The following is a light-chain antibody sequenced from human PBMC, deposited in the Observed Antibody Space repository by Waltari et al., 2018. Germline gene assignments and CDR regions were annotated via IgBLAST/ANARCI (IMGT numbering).Light chain of an antibody. J-gene: IGLJ3*02. CDR1: NSTNGGNS. V-gene: IGLV1-44*01. Sequence: QSVLTQPPSVSGPPGRSVTLSCFGSNSTNGGNSVHWYQQVPGTAPKLLIYNDNQGPSGVPDRFSASKSGTSASLAITGLQSEDEADYYCAVWDDSLGGVFGGGTKLTVL. CDR3: AVWDDSLGGV. CDR2: NDN.